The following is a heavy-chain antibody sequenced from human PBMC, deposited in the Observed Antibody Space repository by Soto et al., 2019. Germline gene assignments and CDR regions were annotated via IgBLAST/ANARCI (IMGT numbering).Heavy chain of an antibody. Sequence: EVQLVESGGGLVQPGGSLRLSCAASGFTFSSYWMSWVRQAPGKGLEWVANIKQDGSEKYYVDSVKGRFTISRDNAKNSLYLQMNSLRAEDTAVYYCARDSYSSSSGYYYYYGMDGWGQGTTVTVSS. CDR3: ARDSYSSSSGYYYYYGMDG. D-gene: IGHD6-6*01. V-gene: IGHV3-7*03. CDR2: IKQDGSEK. J-gene: IGHJ6*02. CDR1: GFTFSSYW.